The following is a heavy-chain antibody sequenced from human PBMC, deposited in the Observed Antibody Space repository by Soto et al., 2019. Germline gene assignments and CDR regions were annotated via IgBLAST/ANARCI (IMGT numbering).Heavy chain of an antibody. D-gene: IGHD3-10*01. CDR1: GFTFSSYG. CDR3: ASHLSPYMVRGVIIPYFDY. J-gene: IGHJ4*02. CDR2: IWYDGSNK. V-gene: IGHV3-33*01. Sequence: GGSLRLSCAASGFTFSSYGMHWVRQAPGKGLEWVAVIWYDGSNKYYADSVKGRFTISRDNSKNTLYLQMNSLRAEDTAVYYCASHLSPYMVRGVIIPYFDYWGQGTLVTVSS.